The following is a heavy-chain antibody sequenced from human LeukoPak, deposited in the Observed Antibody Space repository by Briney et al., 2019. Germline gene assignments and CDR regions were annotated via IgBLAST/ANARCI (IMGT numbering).Heavy chain of an antibody. CDR3: AAGTTGGWSEPFDY. D-gene: IGHD6-19*01. V-gene: IGHV3-7*01. Sequence: LSGGSLRLSCAASGFTFSSYWMSWVRQAPGKGPEWVANIKQDGSEKYYVDSVKGRFTISRDNAKNSLYLQMNSLRAEDTAVYYCAAGTTGGWSEPFDYWGQGTLVTVSS. J-gene: IGHJ4*02. CDR2: IKQDGSEK. CDR1: GFTFSSYW.